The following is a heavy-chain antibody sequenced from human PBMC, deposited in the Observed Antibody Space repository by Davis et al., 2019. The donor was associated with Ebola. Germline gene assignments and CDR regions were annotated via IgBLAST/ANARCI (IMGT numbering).Heavy chain of an antibody. J-gene: IGHJ4*02. V-gene: IGHV3-30-3*01. Sequence: GGSLRLSCAASGFTFNKYAMSWVRQAPGKGLEWVAVISYDGSNKYYADSVKGRFTISRDNSKNTLYLQMNSLRAEDTAVYYCARKDAIDYWGQGTLVTVSS. CDR1: GFTFNKYA. CDR3: ARKDAIDY. CDR2: ISYDGSNK.